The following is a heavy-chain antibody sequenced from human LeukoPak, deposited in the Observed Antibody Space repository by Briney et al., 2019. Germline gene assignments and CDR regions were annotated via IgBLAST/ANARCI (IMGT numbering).Heavy chain of an antibody. D-gene: IGHD4-23*01. CDR1: GFTFSSYW. V-gene: IGHV3-7*01. CDR2: IKQDGSEK. CDR3: ARINGGKNYYYYGMDV. J-gene: IGHJ6*02. Sequence: GGSLRLSCAASGFTFSSYWMSWVRQAPGKGLEWVANIKQDGSEKYYVDSVKGRFTISRDNAKNSLYLQMNSLRAEDTAVYYCARINGGKNYYYYGMDVWGQGTTVTVSS.